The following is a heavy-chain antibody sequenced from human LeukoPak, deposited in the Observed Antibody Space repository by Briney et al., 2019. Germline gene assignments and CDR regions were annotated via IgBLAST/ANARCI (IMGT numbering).Heavy chain of an antibody. Sequence: ASVKVSCKTSGYTFTNYGVSWVRQAPGQGLEWMGWISAYNGNTNYAHKFQDRVTLTTDTSTGTAYMDLGRLRSDDTAVYFCARVKEFGSGTFYWNYWYFDLWGRGTLVTVSS. D-gene: IGHD3-10*01. V-gene: IGHV1-18*01. CDR1: GYTFTNYG. CDR2: ISAYNGNT. J-gene: IGHJ2*01. CDR3: ARVKEFGSGTFYWNYWYFDL.